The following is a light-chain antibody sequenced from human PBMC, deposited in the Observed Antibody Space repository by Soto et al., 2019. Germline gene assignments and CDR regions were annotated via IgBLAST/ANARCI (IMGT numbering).Light chain of an antibody. Sequence: DIVMTQSPLSLPVTPGEPASISRRSSQSLLHSNGYNYLDWYQQKPGQPPRLLIYGESTRATGVPGRFSGSESGTEFTLTISSLQSEDFAVYYCQQYNDWWTFGQGTKVDIK. J-gene: IGKJ1*01. CDR2: GES. CDR3: QQYNDWWT. CDR1: QSLLHSNGYNY. V-gene: IGKV2-28*01.